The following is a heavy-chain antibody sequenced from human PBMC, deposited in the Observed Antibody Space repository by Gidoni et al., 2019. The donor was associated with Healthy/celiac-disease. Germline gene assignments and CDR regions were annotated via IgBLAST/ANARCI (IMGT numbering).Heavy chain of an antibody. D-gene: IGHD3-22*01. CDR1: GGTFSSYT. J-gene: IGHJ4*02. V-gene: IGHV1-69*08. CDR3: ARDRYYDSQGFDY. Sequence: QVQLVQSGAELKKPGSSVKVSCKASGGTFSSYTISWVRQAPGQGLEWMGRIIPILGIANYAQKFQGRVTITADKSTSTAYMELSSLRSEDTAVYYCARDRYYDSQGFDYWGQGTLVTVSS. CDR2: IIPILGIA.